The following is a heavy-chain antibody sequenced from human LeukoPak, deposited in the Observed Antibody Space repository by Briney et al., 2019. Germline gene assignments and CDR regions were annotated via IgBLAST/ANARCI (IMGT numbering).Heavy chain of an antibody. J-gene: IGHJ4*02. Sequence: VASVKVSCKVSGYTLTELSMHWVRQAPGKGLEWMGGFDPEDGETIYAQKFQGRVTMTEDTSTDTAYMELSSLRSEDTAVYYCATDVYGRYYYRGWGWGQGTLVTVSS. CDR2: FDPEDGET. V-gene: IGHV1-24*01. D-gene: IGHD3-10*01. CDR1: GYTLTELS. CDR3: ATDVYGRYYYRGWG.